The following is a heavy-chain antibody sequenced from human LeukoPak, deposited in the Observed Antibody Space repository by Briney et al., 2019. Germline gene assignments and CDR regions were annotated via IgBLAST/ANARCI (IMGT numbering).Heavy chain of an antibody. CDR3: ARGLCSTSAGDY. V-gene: IGHV1-2*02. J-gene: IGHJ4*02. Sequence: GASVKVSCKASGYTFTGYYMRWVRQAPGQGLEWMGWINPNSGGTNYAQKFQGRVTMTRDTSISTAYMELSRLKSDDTAVYYCARGLCSTSAGDYWGQGTLVTVSS. D-gene: IGHD6-6*01. CDR1: GYTFTGYY. CDR2: INPNSGGT.